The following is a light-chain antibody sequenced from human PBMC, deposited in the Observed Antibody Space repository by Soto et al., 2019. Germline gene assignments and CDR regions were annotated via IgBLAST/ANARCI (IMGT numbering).Light chain of an antibody. CDR1: SSDVGAYNY. J-gene: IGLJ1*01. V-gene: IGLV2-8*01. Sequence: LTQPPSASGSPGQSVTISCTGTSSDVGAYNYVSWYQQHPGKAPKLMIYEVSKRPSGVPDRFSGSKSGNTASLTVSGLQAEDEADYYCVSFGGSNVFGTGTKVTV. CDR2: EVS. CDR3: VSFGGSNV.